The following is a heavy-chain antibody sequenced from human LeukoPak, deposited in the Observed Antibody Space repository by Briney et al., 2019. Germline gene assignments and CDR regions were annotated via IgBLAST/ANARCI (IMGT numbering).Heavy chain of an antibody. J-gene: IGHJ6*02. D-gene: IGHD5-18*01. CDR2: ISSSGSTI. CDR3: ARSTAIASRVNSSGMDV. V-gene: IGHV3-11*01. CDR1: GFTFSDYY. Sequence: GGSLRLSCAASGFTFSDYYMSWIRQAPGKGLEWVSYISSSGSTIYYADSVKGRFTISRDNAKNSLYLQMNSLRAEDTAVYYYARSTAIASRVNSSGMDVWGQGTTVTVSS.